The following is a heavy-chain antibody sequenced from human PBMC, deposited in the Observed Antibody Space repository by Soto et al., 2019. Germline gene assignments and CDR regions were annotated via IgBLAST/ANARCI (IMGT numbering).Heavy chain of an antibody. CDR2: IYYSGST. CDR1: GDSISSGFYF. J-gene: IGHJ5*02. CDR3: ARHPYSKLWYNWLAP. V-gene: IGHV4-39*01. D-gene: IGHD6-13*01. Sequence: PSETLSLTCTVSGDSISSGFYFWGWVRQPPGKGLEWIGTIYYSGSTYYTPSLKSRVTISVDTSQNQFSLRLSSVTAADTAMYYCARHPYSKLWYNWLAPWGQGTLVTVSS.